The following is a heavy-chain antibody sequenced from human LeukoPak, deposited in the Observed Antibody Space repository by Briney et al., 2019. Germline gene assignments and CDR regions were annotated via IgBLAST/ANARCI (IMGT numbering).Heavy chain of an antibody. V-gene: IGHV5-51*01. CDR3: ARTETTPYDAFDI. J-gene: IGHJ3*02. Sequence: GESLKISCKGSGYTFTSYWIGWVRQMPGKGLEWMGIIYPDDSDTRYSPSFQGQVSISADKSISTAYLQWSSLKAWDTAMYYCARTETTPYDAFDIWGHGTLVTVCS. CDR1: GYTFTSYW. D-gene: IGHD4-17*01. CDR2: IYPDDSDT.